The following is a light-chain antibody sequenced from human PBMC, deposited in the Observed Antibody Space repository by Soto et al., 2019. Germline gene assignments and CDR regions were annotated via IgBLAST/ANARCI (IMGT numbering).Light chain of an antibody. CDR2: DVS. CDR1: SSDVGGSNH. J-gene: IGLJ1*01. Sequence: QSVLTQPRSVSGSPGQSVTISCAGTSSDVGGSNHVSWYQHHPGKAPKFILYDVSKRPSGVPDRFSGSKSGNTASLTISGLQAEDEADYYCCSRLDSYTFVFGSGTKVTVL. V-gene: IGLV2-11*01. CDR3: CSRLDSYTFV.